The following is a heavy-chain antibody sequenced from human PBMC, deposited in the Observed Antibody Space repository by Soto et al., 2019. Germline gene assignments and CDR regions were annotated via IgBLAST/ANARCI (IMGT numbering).Heavy chain of an antibody. D-gene: IGHD2-15*01. V-gene: IGHV3-30-3*01. CDR3: AKDPGVGYCSGGSCYVPDF. Sequence: QVHLVDSGGGVVQPGRSLRLSCAASGFTFSNYAMHWVRQAPGKGLEWEALLSFDGSNEYYADSVKGRFTISRDNTNNMLFLQMNSLRPEDTAVYYCAKDPGVGYCSGGSCYVPDFWGQGTLVTVSS. CDR1: GFTFSNYA. J-gene: IGHJ4*02. CDR2: LSFDGSNE.